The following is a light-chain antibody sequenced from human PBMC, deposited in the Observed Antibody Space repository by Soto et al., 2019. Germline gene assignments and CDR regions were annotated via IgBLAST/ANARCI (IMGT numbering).Light chain of an antibody. Sequence: QSALTQPASVSGSPGQSITISCTGTSSDVGGYNYVSWSQQHPGKAPQLMIYEVSKRPSGVSNRFSGSKSGNTASLTISGLQAEDEADYYCSSYTSSSTLYVFGTGTKV. J-gene: IGLJ1*01. CDR3: SSYTSSSTLYV. CDR2: EVS. CDR1: SSDVGGYNY. V-gene: IGLV2-14*01.